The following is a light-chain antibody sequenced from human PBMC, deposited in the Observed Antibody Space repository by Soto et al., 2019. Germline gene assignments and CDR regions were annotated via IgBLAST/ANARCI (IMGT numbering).Light chain of an antibody. V-gene: IGKV3-20*01. Sequence: EIVMTQSPATLSVSPGESATLSYRARQSVSSNLAWYQQKPGQAPRLLIYDASSRATGIPDRFSGSGSGTDFTLTIRRLEPEDFAVYYCQQYGSSPRTFGQGTKVDIK. CDR1: QSVSSN. CDR2: DAS. J-gene: IGKJ1*01. CDR3: QQYGSSPRT.